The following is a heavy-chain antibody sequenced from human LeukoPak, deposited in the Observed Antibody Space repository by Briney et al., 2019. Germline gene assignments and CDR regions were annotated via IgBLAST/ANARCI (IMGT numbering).Heavy chain of an antibody. CDR2: ISYDGSNK. Sequence: GGSLRLSCAASGFTFSSYSMNWVRQAPGKGLEWAAVISYDGSNKYYADSVKGRFTISRDNSKNTLYLQMNSLRAEDTAVYYCETRGYTAMDLFDYWGQGTLVTVS. J-gene: IGHJ4*02. CDR3: ETRGYTAMDLFDY. V-gene: IGHV3-30*03. CDR1: GFTFSSYS. D-gene: IGHD5-18*01.